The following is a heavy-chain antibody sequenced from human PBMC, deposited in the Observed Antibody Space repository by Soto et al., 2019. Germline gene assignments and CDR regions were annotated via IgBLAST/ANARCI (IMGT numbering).Heavy chain of an antibody. V-gene: IGHV4-59*01. J-gene: IGHJ6*03. Sequence: QVQLQESGPGLVKPSETLSLTCTVSGGSISSYYWSWIRQPPGKGLEWIGYIYYSGSTNYNPSLKSRVTISVDTSKNQFSLKLSSVTAADTAVYYCARALGGYYYYYMDVWGKGTTVTVSS. CDR1: GGSISSYY. CDR2: IYYSGST. CDR3: ARALGGYYYYYMDV.